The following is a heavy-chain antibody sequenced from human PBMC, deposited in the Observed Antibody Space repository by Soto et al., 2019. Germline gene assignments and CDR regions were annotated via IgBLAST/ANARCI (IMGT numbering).Heavy chain of an antibody. D-gene: IGHD2-15*01. CDR1: GGSISSYY. Sequence: PSETLSLTCTVSGGSISSYYWTWIRQPPGKGLGWIGYIYYSGSTNYNPSLKSRVTISVDTSKNQFSLNLNSVTTADTAVYYCARGLYCSGGSCYSSPFDFWGQGTLVTVSS. J-gene: IGHJ4*02. CDR3: ARGLYCSGGSCYSSPFDF. CDR2: IYYSGST. V-gene: IGHV4-59*01.